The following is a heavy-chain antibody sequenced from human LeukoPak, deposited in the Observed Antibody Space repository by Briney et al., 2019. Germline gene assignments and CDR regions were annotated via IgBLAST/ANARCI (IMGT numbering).Heavy chain of an antibody. J-gene: IGHJ4*02. V-gene: IGHV3-48*04. Sequence: PGGSLRLSCAASGFTFSSYGMHWVRQAPGKGLEWVSYISNSGTTIYYADSVKGRFTMSRDNGKNSLYLQMNSLRAEDTAVYYCARGHWGLDYWGQGTLVTVSS. CDR1: GFTFSSYG. CDR2: ISNSGTTI. D-gene: IGHD7-27*01. CDR3: ARGHWGLDY.